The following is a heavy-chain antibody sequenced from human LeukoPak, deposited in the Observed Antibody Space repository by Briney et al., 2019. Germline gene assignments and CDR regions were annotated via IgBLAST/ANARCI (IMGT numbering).Heavy chain of an antibody. CDR1: GGTFSSYA. V-gene: IGHV1-69*13. Sequence: ASVKVSCKASGGTFSSYAISWVRQAPGQGLEWMGGIIPIFGTANYAQKFQGRVTITADESTSTAYMELSSLRSEDTALYYCARDRVVDTAMVTYYYYMDVWGKGTTVTVSS. D-gene: IGHD5-18*01. CDR3: ARDRVVDTAMVTYYYYMDV. CDR2: IIPIFGTA. J-gene: IGHJ6*03.